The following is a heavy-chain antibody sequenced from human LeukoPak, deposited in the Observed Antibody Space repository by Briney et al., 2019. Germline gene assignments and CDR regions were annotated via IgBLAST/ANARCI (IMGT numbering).Heavy chain of an antibody. V-gene: IGHV4-39*07. J-gene: IGHJ6*02. CDR2: INHSGST. CDR3: ARRMFPGMDV. D-gene: IGHD3-10*02. CDR1: GGSISSSSYY. Sequence: SETLSLTCTVSGGSISSSSYYWSWIRQPPGKGLEWIGEINHSGSTNYNPSLKSRVTISVDTSKNQFSLKLSSVTAADTAVYYCARRMFPGMDVWGQGTTVTVSS.